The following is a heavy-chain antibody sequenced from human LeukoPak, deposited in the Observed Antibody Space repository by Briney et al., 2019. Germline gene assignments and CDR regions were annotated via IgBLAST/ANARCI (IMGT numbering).Heavy chain of an antibody. CDR3: AKDGEMATVTYYYYYYMDV. Sequence: PGGSLRLSCAASGFTFSSYGMHWVRQAPGKGLEWVADISYDGGNKYYADSVKGRFTISRDNSKNTLYLQINSLRAEDTAVYYCAKDGEMATVTYYYYYYMDVWGKGTTVTASS. J-gene: IGHJ6*03. V-gene: IGHV3-30*18. CDR1: GFTFSSYG. D-gene: IGHD4-11*01. CDR2: ISYDGGNK.